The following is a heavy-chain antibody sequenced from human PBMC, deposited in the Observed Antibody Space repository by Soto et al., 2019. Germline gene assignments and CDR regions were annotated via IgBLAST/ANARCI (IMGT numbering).Heavy chain of an antibody. J-gene: IGHJ4*02. CDR3: ARPHYDSNTFYYFFDY. CDR2: IFHGGST. D-gene: IGHD3-22*01. CDR1: GASFSGYF. V-gene: IGHV4-34*12. Sequence: ETLSLTCTVYGASFSGYFWSGIRQPPGKGLEWVGEIFHGGSTNYSPSLKSRVTISVDTSKNQFSLELSSVTAADTAVYYCARPHYDSNTFYYFFDYWGQGTLVTVSS.